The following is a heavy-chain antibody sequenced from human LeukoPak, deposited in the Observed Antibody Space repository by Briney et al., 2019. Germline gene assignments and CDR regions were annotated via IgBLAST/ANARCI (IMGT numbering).Heavy chain of an antibody. D-gene: IGHD3-10*01. CDR2: ISYDGSNK. Sequence: PGGSLRLSCAASGFTFSNYAMHWVRQAPGKGLEWVAVISYDGSNKYYADSVKGRFTISRDNSKNTLYLQMNSLRAEDTAVYYCARGSGSGSYYPYLFDYWGQGTLVTVSS. CDR1: GFTFSNYA. CDR3: ARGSGSGSYYPYLFDY. V-gene: IGHV3-30*04. J-gene: IGHJ4*02.